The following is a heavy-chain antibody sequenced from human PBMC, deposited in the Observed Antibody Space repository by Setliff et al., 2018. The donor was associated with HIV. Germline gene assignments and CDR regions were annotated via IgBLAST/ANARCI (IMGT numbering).Heavy chain of an antibody. CDR2: ISAYNGNT. Sequence: ASVKVSCKTSGDTFDTYLISWVRQAPGQGLEWMGRISAYNGNTDHAQRLQGRVTMTTDTSASTAYMEMSSLRSEDTAVYYCANGGSGGQFDYWGQGTLVTVSS. D-gene: IGHD3-16*01. CDR1: GDTFDTYL. CDR3: ANGGSGGQFDY. J-gene: IGHJ4*02. V-gene: IGHV1-18*01.